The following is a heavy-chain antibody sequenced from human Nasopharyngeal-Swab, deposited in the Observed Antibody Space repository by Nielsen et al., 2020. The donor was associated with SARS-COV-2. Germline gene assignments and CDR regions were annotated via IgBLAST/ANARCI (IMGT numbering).Heavy chain of an antibody. CDR2: IYYSGST. Sequence: SETLSLTCTVSGGSISSSSYYWGWIRQPPGKGLEWIGSIYYSGSTYYNPSLKSRVTISVDTSKNQFSLKLSSVTAADTAVYYCARAESYYGSGGSTDYWGQGTLVTVSS. J-gene: IGHJ4*02. V-gene: IGHV4-39*07. CDR1: GGSISSSSYY. D-gene: IGHD3-10*01. CDR3: ARAESYYGSGGSTDY.